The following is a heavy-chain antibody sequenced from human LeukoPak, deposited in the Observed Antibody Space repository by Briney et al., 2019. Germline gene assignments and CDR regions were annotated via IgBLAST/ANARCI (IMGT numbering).Heavy chain of an antibody. CDR2: IYTSGST. CDR3: AREVGGYSGHRLDY. V-gene: IGHV4-61*02. J-gene: IGHJ4*02. Sequence: SETLTLTCTVSGGSISSGSYYWSWIRQPAGKGLEWIGRIYTSGSTNYNPSLKSRVTISVDTSKNQFSLKLSSVTAADTAVYYCAREVGGYSGHRLDYWGQGTLVTVSS. CDR1: GGSISSGSYY. D-gene: IGHD5-12*01.